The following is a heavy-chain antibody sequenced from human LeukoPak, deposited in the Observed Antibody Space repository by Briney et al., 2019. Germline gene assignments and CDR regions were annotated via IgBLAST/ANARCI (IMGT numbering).Heavy chain of an antibody. CDR3: ARGPTISETGYFDY. J-gene: IGHJ4*03. CDR1: GGSFSSYY. D-gene: IGHD1-1*01. V-gene: IGHV4-34*01. Sequence: SGTLSLTYAVYGGSFSSYYWSWIRQSPGKGLEWIAEINHRGDTNYNPSVKSRVTISVDTSKNQFSLKVTSLTAADTAVYYCARGPTISETGYFDYWGQGTLVTVSS. CDR2: INHRGDT.